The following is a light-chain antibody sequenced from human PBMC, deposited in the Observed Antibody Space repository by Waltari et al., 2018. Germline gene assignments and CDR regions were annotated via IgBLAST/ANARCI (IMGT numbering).Light chain of an antibody. J-gene: IGLJ2*01. V-gene: IGLV2-11*01. CDR2: YVS. CDR3: SSYAGSAVG. CDR1: SSDVGGYNY. Sequence: QSARTQPRSVSGSPGQPGPHPYTVTSSDVGGYNYVSRYPQHPGKAPKLIVSYVSKRPPGVPDRFSGSKSGNTAALTISGLQAEDEADYYCSSYAGSAVGFGGGTKLTVL.